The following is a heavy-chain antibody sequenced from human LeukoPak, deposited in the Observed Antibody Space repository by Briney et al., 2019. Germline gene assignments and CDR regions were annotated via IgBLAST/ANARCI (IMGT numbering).Heavy chain of an antibody. CDR1: GGSISSGGYY. V-gene: IGHV4-31*03. J-gene: IGHJ6*02. D-gene: IGHD3-9*01. Sequence: SQTLSLTCTVSGGSISSGGYYWSWIRQHPGKGLEWIGYIYYSGSTYYNPSLKSRVTISVDTSKNQFSLKLSSVTAADTAMYYCARDGWGYDILTGYKNYYYYGMDVWGQGTTVTVSS. CDR2: IYYSGST. CDR3: ARDGWGYDILTGYKNYYYYGMDV.